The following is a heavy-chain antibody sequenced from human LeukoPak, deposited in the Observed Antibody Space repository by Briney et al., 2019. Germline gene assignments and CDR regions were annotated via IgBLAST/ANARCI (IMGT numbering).Heavy chain of an antibody. CDR2: IYYSGST. CDR3: ASGGERGYSYGFDAFDI. D-gene: IGHD5-18*01. V-gene: IGHV4-59*01. CDR1: GGSISSYY. J-gene: IGHJ3*02. Sequence: KASETLSLTCTVSGGSISSYYWSWIRQPPGKGLEWIGYIYYSGSTNYNPSLKSRVTISVDTSKNQFSLKLSSVTAADTAVYYCASGGERGYSYGFDAFDIWGQGTMVTVSS.